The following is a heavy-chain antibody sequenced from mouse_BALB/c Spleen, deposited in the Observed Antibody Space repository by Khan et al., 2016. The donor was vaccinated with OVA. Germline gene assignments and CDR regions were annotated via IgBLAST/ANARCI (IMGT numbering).Heavy chain of an antibody. J-gene: IGHJ4*01. Sequence: EVQLVESGGGLVQPGGSLKLSCATSGFTFSDYYIYWIRQTPEKRLEWVAYISNGGGSTYYPDTIECRFTISRDNHKNTLYLQMSRLKSEDTAMYYCARQLNGAMDYGGQGTSVTVSS. CDR1: GFTFSDYY. CDR3: ARQLNGAMDY. D-gene: IGHD1-3*01. V-gene: IGHV5-12*02. CDR2: ISNGGGST.